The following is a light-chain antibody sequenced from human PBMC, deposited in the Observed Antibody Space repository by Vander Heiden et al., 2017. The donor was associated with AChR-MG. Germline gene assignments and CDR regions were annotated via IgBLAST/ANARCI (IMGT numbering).Light chain of an antibody. CDR3: SSYTTSSTYV. J-gene: IGLJ1*01. CDR1: SSDVGGYNY. Sequence: HSALPHPASVSGSPAQSITISCTGTSSDVGGYNYVSWYQQHPGKAPKLRIYDVSKRPSGISNRFSGSKSGNTASLTISGLQTDDEADYYCSSYTTSSTYVCGTGTEV. V-gene: IGLV2-14*01. CDR2: DVS.